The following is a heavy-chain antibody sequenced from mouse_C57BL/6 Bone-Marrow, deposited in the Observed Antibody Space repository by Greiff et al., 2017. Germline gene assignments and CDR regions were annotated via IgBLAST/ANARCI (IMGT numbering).Heavy chain of an antibody. CDR3: ARIHYATFAY. Sequence: QVQLQQPGAELVRPGTSVKLSCKASGYTFTSYWLHWVKQRPGQGLEWIGVIDPSDSYTNYNQKFKGKATLTVDTSSSTAYMQLSSLTSEDSAVYYCARIHYATFAYWGQGTLVTVSA. D-gene: IGHD1-1*02. CDR1: GYTFTSYW. V-gene: IGHV1-59*01. CDR2: IDPSDSYT. J-gene: IGHJ3*01.